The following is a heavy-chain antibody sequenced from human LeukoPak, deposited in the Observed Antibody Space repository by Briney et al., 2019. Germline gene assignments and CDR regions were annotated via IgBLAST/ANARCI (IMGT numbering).Heavy chain of an antibody. CDR3: ARSYGYSIDY. J-gene: IGHJ4*02. CDR2: IKQDGSGQ. V-gene: IGHV3-7*01. CDR1: GLTFRNFW. D-gene: IGHD6-13*01. Sequence: GGSLRLSCAASGLTFRNFWMCWVRQAPGKGLEWAATIKQDGSGQYYVDSVKGRSTNSRDNAQNSLYLQMNNLRAEDTAVYYCARSYGYSIDYWGQGTLVTASS.